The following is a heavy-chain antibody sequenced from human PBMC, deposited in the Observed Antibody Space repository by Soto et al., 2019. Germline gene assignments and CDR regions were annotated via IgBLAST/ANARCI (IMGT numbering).Heavy chain of an antibody. Sequence: GGSLRLSCSASGFTFSSYAMHWVRQAPGKGLEYVSAISSNGGSTYYADSVKGRFTISRDNSKNTVYLQMSSLRAEDTAVYYCVKGTDIVVVVAPAFDIWGQGTMVTVSS. D-gene: IGHD2-15*01. CDR3: VKGTDIVVVVAPAFDI. J-gene: IGHJ3*02. CDR1: GFTFSSYA. CDR2: ISSNGGST. V-gene: IGHV3-64D*06.